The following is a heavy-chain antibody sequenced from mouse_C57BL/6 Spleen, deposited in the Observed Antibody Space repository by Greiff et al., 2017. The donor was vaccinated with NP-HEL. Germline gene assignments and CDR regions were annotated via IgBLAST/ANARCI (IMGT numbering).Heavy chain of an antibody. CDR1: GCTFTSYW. J-gene: IGHJ4*01. V-gene: IGHV1-61*01. CDR2: IYPSDSET. CDR3: ARSPDSYYAMDD. Sequence: QVQLQQPGAELVRPGSSVKLSCKASGCTFTSYWMDWVKQRPGQGLEWIGNIYPSDSETHYNQKFKDKATLTVDKSSSTAYMQLSSLTSEDSAVYYCARSPDSYYAMDDWGQGTSVTVSS.